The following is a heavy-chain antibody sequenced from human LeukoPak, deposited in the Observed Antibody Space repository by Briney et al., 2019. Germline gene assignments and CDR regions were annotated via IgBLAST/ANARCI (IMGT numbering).Heavy chain of an antibody. Sequence: GGSLRLSCAASGFTLSSYAVSWVRHAPGKGLEWVSSISSSGRNTYYADSVKGRFTISRDNSENTMYLQMSSLRAEDTAVYYCAKRDRPCSGDCSAPYYFDYWGPGTLVTVSS. D-gene: IGHD2-21*02. CDR3: AKRDRPCSGDCSAPYYFDY. CDR2: ISSSGRNT. J-gene: IGHJ4*02. V-gene: IGHV3-23*01. CDR1: GFTLSSYA.